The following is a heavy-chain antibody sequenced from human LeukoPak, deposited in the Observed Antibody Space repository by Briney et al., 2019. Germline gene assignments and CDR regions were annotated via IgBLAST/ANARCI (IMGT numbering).Heavy chain of an antibody. CDR1: GFTVSRSY. J-gene: IGHJ4*02. CDR3: AREQNAFDY. V-gene: IGHV3-53*01. CDR2: IYSDGTT. Sequence: GGSLRLSCAASGFTVSRSYMNWVRQAPGKGLEWVSVIYSDGTTYYAESVKGRFTISRDNSKNTLYLQMNSLRVEDTAVYYCAREQNAFDYWGQGTLVTVSS.